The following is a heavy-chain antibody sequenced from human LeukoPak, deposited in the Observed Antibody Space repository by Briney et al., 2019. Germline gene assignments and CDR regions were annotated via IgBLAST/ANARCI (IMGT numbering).Heavy chain of an antibody. CDR1: GFTFSSYA. D-gene: IGHD3-3*01. CDR2: ISGSGGST. V-gene: IGHV3-23*01. CDR3: AKEYDFWSGYTFDY. Sequence: TGGSLRLSCAASGFTFSSYAMSWVRQAPGKGLEWVSAISGSGGSTYYADSVKGRFTISRDNSKSTLYLQMNSLRAEDTAVYYCAKEYDFWSGYTFDYWGQGTLVTVSS. J-gene: IGHJ4*02.